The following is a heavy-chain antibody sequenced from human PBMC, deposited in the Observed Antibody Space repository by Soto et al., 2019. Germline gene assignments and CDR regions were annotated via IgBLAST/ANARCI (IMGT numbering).Heavy chain of an antibody. CDR2: IWPDGNNK. V-gene: IGHV3-33*01. CDR1: GFTFRTYG. Sequence: QVQLVESGGGVVQPGRSLRLSCAASGFTFRTYGMHWVRQAPGKGLEWVAVIWPDGNNKYYADSMKGRFTISRDNTQNTVYLQMDSLRAEDTALYYCARVYCSTDKCYQGRVSFDVWGQGTMVTVSS. CDR3: ARVYCSTDKCYQGRVSFDV. D-gene: IGHD2-2*01. J-gene: IGHJ3*01.